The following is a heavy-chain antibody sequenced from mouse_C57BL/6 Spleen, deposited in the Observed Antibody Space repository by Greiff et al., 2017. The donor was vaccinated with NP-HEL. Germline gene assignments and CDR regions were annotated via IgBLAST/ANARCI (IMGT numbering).Heavy chain of an antibody. D-gene: IGHD2-1*01. CDR1: GFTFSSYT. CDR3: ARKGYYGNFYWYFDV. Sequence: EVKLVESGGGLVKPGGSLKLSCAASGFTFSSYTMSWVRQTPEKRLEWVATISGGGGNTYYPDSVKGRFTISRDNAKNTLYLQMSSLRSEDTALYYCARKGYYGNFYWYFDVWGTGTTVTVSS. J-gene: IGHJ1*03. CDR2: ISGGGGNT. V-gene: IGHV5-9*01.